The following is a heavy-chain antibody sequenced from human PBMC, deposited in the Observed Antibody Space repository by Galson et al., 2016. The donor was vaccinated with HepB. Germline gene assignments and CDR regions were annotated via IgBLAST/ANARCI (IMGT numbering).Heavy chain of an antibody. CDR3: AKDWFSPGIAVAGTGL. V-gene: IGHV3-23*01. J-gene: IGHJ4*02. CDR1: GFTFSSYA. D-gene: IGHD6-19*01. Sequence: SLRLSCATSGFTFSSYAMSWVRQAPGKGLEWVSGISGSGGSTDYTDSVKGRFTISRDNSKNTLYLQMNSLRAEDTAVYYCAKDWFSPGIAVAGTGLWGQGTLVTVSS. CDR2: ISGSGGST.